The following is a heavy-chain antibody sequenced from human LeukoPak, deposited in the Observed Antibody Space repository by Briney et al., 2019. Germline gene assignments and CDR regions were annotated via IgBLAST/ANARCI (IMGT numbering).Heavy chain of an antibody. CDR1: GGTFSNYA. CDR2: IIPIFDTP. J-gene: IGHJ3*02. CDR3: ASQLFHLDSSGYSLDALDI. Sequence: SVKVSCKTSGGTFSNYAVSWVRQAPGQGLEWMGVIIPIFDTPNYAQKWQGRVTITTDESTSTAYMELRSLRSEDTAVYYCASQLFHLDSSGYSLDALDIWGQGTMVTVSS. D-gene: IGHD3-22*01. V-gene: IGHV1-69*05.